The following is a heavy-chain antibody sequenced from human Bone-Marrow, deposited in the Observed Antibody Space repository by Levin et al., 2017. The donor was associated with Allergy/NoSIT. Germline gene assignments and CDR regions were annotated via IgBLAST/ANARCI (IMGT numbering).Heavy chain of an antibody. CDR1: GFTFNSYS. Sequence: GGSLRLSCAASGFTFNSYSMNWVRQAPGKGLEWISYIGFGSIYYADSMKGRFTISRDSAQNSLYLQMNSLRAEDTAVYYCVRDHVWAFDFWGQGTMVTVSS. CDR2: IGFGSI. J-gene: IGHJ3*01. V-gene: IGHV3-48*01. D-gene: IGHD2-8*01. CDR3: VRDHVWAFDF.